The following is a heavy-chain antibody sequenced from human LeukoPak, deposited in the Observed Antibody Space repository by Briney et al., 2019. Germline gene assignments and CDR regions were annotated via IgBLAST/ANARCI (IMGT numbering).Heavy chain of an antibody. CDR1: GFTFSSYA. CDR3: ASRGNNEFGC. J-gene: IGHJ4*02. V-gene: IGHV3-66*01. D-gene: IGHD1/OR15-1a*01. Sequence: GGSLRLSCAASGFTFSSYAMSWVRQAPGKGLEWVSVIYSGGSTYYADSVKDRFTISRDNSKNTLYLQMNSLRAEDTALYYCASRGNNEFGCWGQGGLVTVSS. CDR2: IYSGGST.